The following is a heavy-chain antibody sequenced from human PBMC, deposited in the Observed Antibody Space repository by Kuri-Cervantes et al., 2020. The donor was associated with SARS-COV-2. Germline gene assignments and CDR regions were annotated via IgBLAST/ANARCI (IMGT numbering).Heavy chain of an antibody. CDR3: AVGGEYQMLGPYLNY. J-gene: IGHJ4*02. CDR2: LSPVLRTT. CDR1: GDTFSAYA. D-gene: IGHD3-16*01. V-gene: IGHV1-69*04. Sequence: SVKVSCKASGDTFSAYAISWVRQAPGQGLEWMGRLSPVLRTTHYAQKFQGRLTITADNSTTTAYMDLGSLKSDDPAVYYCAVGGEYQMLGPYLNYWGQGTLVTVSS.